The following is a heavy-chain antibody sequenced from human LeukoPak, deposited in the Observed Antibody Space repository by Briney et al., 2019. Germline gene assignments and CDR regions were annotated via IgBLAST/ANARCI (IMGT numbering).Heavy chain of an antibody. Sequence: PGRSLRLSCAASGFTFSIYRMHWVRQAPGKGLEWVAVIWNDGSNKYYADSVKGRFTISRDNSKNTLYLQMNSLRAEDTAVYYCARPSGTWGAFDIWGHGTVVTVSS. V-gene: IGHV3-33*01. J-gene: IGHJ3*02. CDR3: ARPSGTWGAFDI. CDR2: IWNDGSNK. D-gene: IGHD2-15*01. CDR1: GFTFSIYR.